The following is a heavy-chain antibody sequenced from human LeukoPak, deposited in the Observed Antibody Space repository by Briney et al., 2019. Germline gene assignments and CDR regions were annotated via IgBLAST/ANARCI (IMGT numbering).Heavy chain of an antibody. V-gene: IGHV1-2*02. J-gene: IGHJ3*02. Sequence: ASVKVSCKASGYTFTAYYMSWVRQAPGQGLEWMGWINPNTGYTSYAQKFQGRVTMTGDTSISTAYMELSRLRSDDTAVYYCARGVRDRGSYSFAFDIWGQGTMVTVSS. CDR1: GYTFTAYY. CDR3: ARGVRDRGSYSFAFDI. CDR2: INPNTGYT. D-gene: IGHD1-26*01.